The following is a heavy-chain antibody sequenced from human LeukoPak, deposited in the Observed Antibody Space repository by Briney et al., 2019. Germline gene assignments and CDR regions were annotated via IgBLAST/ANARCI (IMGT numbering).Heavy chain of an antibody. CDR2: IIPIFGTA. J-gene: IGHJ6*03. Sequence: ASVKVSCKASGYTFTSYAISWVRQAPGQGLEWMGGIIPIFGTANCAQKFQGRVTITADESTSTAYMELSSLRSEDTAVYYCARALVGATGGYYYYMDVWGKGTTVTVSS. CDR1: GYTFTSYA. V-gene: IGHV1-69*13. CDR3: ARALVGATGGYYYYMDV. D-gene: IGHD1-26*01.